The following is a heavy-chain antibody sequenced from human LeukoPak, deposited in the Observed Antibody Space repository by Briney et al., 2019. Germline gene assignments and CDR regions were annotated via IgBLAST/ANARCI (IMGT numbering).Heavy chain of an antibody. D-gene: IGHD3-10*01. J-gene: IGHJ6*02. V-gene: IGHV3-15*01. CDR2: IKSKTDGGTT. CDR3: SLVRGAHIGYYYYGMDV. Sequence: PGGSLRLSCAASGFTFSSYWMSWVREARGKGLEWVGGIKSKTDGGTTDYAAPVKGRFTISRDDSKNTLYLQMNSLKTEDTAVYYCSLVRGAHIGYYYYGMDVWGQGTTVTVSS. CDR1: GFTFSSYW.